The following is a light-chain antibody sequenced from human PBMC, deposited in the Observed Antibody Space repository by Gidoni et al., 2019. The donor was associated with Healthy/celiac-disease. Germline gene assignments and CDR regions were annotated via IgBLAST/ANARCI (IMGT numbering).Light chain of an antibody. CDR1: QSVSSN. CDR3: QQYNNWPWGGT. V-gene: IGKV3-15*01. J-gene: IGKJ1*01. Sequence: EIVMTQSPATLSVSPGERANLSCRASQSVSSNLAWFQEKPGQAPRLLIYGASTRSTCIPDRFSGSGSGTEFPLTISSLQSEDFAVYYCQQYNNWPWGGTFGQGTKVEIK. CDR2: GAS.